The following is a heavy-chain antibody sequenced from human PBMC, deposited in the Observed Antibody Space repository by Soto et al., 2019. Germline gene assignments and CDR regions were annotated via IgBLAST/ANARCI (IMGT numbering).Heavy chain of an antibody. J-gene: IGHJ4*02. V-gene: IGHV3-30*04. CDR2: ISYDEIDK. D-gene: IGHD3-10*01. CDR3: AGRSGSSDY. CDR1: GFTFSNYT. Sequence: GGSLRLSCAASGFTFSNYTMHWVRQAPGKGLEWVALISYDEIDKYFADAVKGRFTISRDNSKNTLYLQMDSLRAEDTAVYYCAGRSGSSDYWGRGXLVTVSS.